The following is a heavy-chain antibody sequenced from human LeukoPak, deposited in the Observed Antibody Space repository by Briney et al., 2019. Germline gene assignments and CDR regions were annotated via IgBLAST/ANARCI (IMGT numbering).Heavy chain of an antibody. D-gene: IGHD3-22*01. CDR1: GGSISSSSYY. Sequence: PSETLSLTCTVSGGSISSSSYYWGWIRQPPGKGLEWIGSIYYSGSTYYNPSLKSRVTTSVDTSKNQFSLKLSSVTAADTAVYYCARQMIVVVEDAFDIWGQGTMVTVSS. CDR3: ARQMIVVVEDAFDI. CDR2: IYYSGST. J-gene: IGHJ3*02. V-gene: IGHV4-39*01.